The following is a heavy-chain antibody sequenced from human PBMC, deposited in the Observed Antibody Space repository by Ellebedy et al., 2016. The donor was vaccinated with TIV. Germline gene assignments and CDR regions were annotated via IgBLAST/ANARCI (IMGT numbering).Heavy chain of an antibody. CDR3: AKAAAVVVSASPNYFDY. CDR2: TSYDGTNY. V-gene: IGHV3-30*18. D-gene: IGHD2-15*01. Sequence: GGSLRLSCVASGFTFTTYGLHWVRQAPGKGLEGVAITSYDGTNYYYADSVKGRFTISRDNSKNTLYLQMDSLRADDTAIYYCAKAAAVVVSASPNYFDYWGQGTLVTVSS. J-gene: IGHJ4*02. CDR1: GFTFTTYG.